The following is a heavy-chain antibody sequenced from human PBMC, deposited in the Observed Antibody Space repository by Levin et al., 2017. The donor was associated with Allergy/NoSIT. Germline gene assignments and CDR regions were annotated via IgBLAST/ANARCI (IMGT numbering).Heavy chain of an antibody. CDR2: ISYSAST. CDR1: GGSISSDY. V-gene: IGHV4-59*01. Sequence: SETLSLTCTVSGGSISSDYWSWIRQAPGKGLEWIAYISYSASTNYNPSLESRVTISVDTSKNQFSLKLSSVTAADTAVYFCARTGYCSGATCYGLGYYFDYWGQGTLVTVSS. CDR3: ARTGYCSGATCYGLGYYFDY. D-gene: IGHD2-15*01. J-gene: IGHJ4*02.